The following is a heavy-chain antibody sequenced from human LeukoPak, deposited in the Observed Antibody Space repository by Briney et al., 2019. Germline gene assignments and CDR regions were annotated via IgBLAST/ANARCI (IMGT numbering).Heavy chain of an antibody. J-gene: IGHJ4*02. CDR3: ARGPSGPADY. CDR2: IYYSGST. V-gene: IGHV4-39*07. Sequence: PSETLSLTCTVSGDSISSSNYYWGWIRQPPGKGLKWIGSIYYSGSTYYNPSLKTRVTISVDTSKNQFSLKLSSVTAADTAVYYCARGPSGPADYWGQGTLVTVSS. CDR1: GDSISSSNYY.